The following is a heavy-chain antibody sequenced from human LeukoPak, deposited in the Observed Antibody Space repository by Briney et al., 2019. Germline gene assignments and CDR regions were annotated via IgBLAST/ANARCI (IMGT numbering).Heavy chain of an antibody. J-gene: IGHJ4*02. Sequence: GSSVKVSCKASGYTFTSYGISWVRQAPGQGLEWMGWISAYNGNTSYAQKFQGRVTMTRDTSTSTVYMELSSLRSEDTAVYYCARAPDDLGGSDYWGQGTLVTVSS. V-gene: IGHV1-18*01. CDR2: ISAYNGNT. D-gene: IGHD5-12*01. CDR1: GYTFTSYG. CDR3: ARAPDDLGGSDY.